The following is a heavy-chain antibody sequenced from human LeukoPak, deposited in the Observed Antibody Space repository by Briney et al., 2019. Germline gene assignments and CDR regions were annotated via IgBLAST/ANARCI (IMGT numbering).Heavy chain of an antibody. V-gene: IGHV3-48*03. J-gene: IGHJ4*02. Sequence: PGGSLRLSCAASGFTFSSYEMNWVRQAPGKGLEWVSYISSSGSTIYYADSVKGRFTISRENAKNSLYLQMNSLRAGDTAVYYCARGPGGSGSYEFDYWGQGTLVTVSS. CDR3: ARGPGGSGSYEFDY. CDR2: ISSSGSTI. D-gene: IGHD3-10*01. CDR1: GFTFSSYE.